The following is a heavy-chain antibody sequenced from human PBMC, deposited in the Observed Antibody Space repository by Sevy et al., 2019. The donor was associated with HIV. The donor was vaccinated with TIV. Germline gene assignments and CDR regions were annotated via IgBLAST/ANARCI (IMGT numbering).Heavy chain of an antibody. V-gene: IGHV5-51*01. D-gene: IGHD2-15*01. Sequence: GESLKISCKGSGYSFTSYWIGWVRQMPGKGLEWMGIIYPGDSDTRYSPSFQGQVTISADKSISTAYLQWSSLRDEDTAVYYCARAGQGGYCSGDSCLISAYWGQGTLVTVSS. CDR3: ARAGQGGYCSGDSCLISAY. J-gene: IGHJ4*02. CDR2: IYPGDSDT. CDR1: GYSFTSYW.